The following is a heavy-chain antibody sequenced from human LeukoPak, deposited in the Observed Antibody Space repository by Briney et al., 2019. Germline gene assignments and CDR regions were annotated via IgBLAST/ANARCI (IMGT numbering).Heavy chain of an antibody. CDR2: ISYDGINK. CDR3: AKTGSSWSTFDY. D-gene: IGHD6-13*01. CDR1: GFTFSSYG. Sequence: SLRLSCAASGFTFSSYGMHWVRQAPGKGLEWVALISYDGINKYYRDSVKGRFTISRDNSKNTLYLQMNSLRAEDSAVYYCAKTGSSWSTFDYWGQGTLVTVSS. V-gene: IGHV3-30*18. J-gene: IGHJ4*02.